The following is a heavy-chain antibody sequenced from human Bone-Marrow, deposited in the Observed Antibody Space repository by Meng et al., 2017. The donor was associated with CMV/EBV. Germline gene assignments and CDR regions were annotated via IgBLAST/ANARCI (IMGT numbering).Heavy chain of an antibody. CDR1: GNSVSSNSAS. J-gene: IGHJ4*02. CDR3: ARIGSGGSCDY. V-gene: IGHV6-1*01. D-gene: IGHD2-15*01. Sequence: SETLSLTCAISGNSVSSNSASWIWVRQSPSRGLEWLGRTYYRSKWFHDYAESVKTRITVTPDISKNQLSLQLNSVTPEDTAVYFCARIGSGGSCDYWGQGTLVTVSS. CDR2: TYYRSKWFH.